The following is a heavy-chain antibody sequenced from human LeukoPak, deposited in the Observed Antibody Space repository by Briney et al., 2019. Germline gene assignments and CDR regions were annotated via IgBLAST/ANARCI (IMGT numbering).Heavy chain of an antibody. CDR1: GFTFSNYN. CDR2: ISSSSSST. V-gene: IGHV3-48*01. D-gene: IGHD3-10*01. J-gene: IGHJ5*02. Sequence: GGSLRLSCAASGFTFSNYNMNWVRQAPGKGLEWVSYISSSSSSTYYADSVKGRFTISRDNSKNTLYLQMNSLRAEDTAVYYCARQTRGYYYGSGSQPFDPWGQGTLVTVSS. CDR3: ARQTRGYYYGSGSQPFDP.